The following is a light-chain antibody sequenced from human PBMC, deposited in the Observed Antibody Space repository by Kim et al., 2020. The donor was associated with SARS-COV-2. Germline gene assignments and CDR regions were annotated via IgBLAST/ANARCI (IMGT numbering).Light chain of an antibody. CDR2: WAS. CDR3: QQYYNTPPS. V-gene: IGKV4-1*01. CDR1: QTVLYNSNNKNY. J-gene: IGKJ2*03. Sequence: RATLNCKFSQTVLYNSNNKNYLAWYQQKPGQAPKLLIYWASIRESGVSDRFSGSGSETDFTLTISSLQADDVAVYYCQQYYNTPPSFGQGTKLEI.